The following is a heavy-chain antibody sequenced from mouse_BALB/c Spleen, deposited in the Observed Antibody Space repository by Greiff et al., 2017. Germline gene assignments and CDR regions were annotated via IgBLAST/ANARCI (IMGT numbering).Heavy chain of an antibody. CDR2: IWSGGST. Sequence: QVQLQQSGPGLVQPSQSLSITCTVSGFSLTSYGVHWVRQSPGKGLEWLGVIWSGGSTDYNAAFISRLSISKDNSKSQVFFKMNSLQANDTAIYYCASPHYYGSSYVWTWFAYWGQGTLVTVSA. CDR3: ASPHYYGSSYVWTWFAY. CDR1: GFSLTSYG. J-gene: IGHJ3*01. V-gene: IGHV2-2*02. D-gene: IGHD1-1*01.